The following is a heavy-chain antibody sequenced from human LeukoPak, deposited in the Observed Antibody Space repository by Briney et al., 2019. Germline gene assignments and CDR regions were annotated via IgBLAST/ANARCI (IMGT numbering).Heavy chain of an antibody. Sequence: PGGSLRLSCAASGFTFSSYAMHWVRQAPGKGLEWVAVISYDGSNKYYADSVKGRFTISRDNSKNTLYLQMNSLRAEDTAVYYCARPKGNDGSGSYYNGAPFDYWGQGTLVTVSS. CDR3: ARPKGNDGSGSYYNGAPFDY. V-gene: IGHV3-30*04. CDR1: GFTFSSYA. CDR2: ISYDGSNK. J-gene: IGHJ4*02. D-gene: IGHD3-10*01.